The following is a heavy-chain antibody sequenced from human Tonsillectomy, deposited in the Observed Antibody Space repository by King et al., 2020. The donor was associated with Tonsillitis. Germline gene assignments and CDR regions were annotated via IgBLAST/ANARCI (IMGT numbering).Heavy chain of an antibody. Sequence: QLVQSGAEVKKPGESLKISCKGSGYSFTSYWIGWVRQMPGKGLEWMGIIYPGDSDTRYSPSFQGQVTISAVKSISTAYLQWSSLKASDTAMYYCALWYYDFWSGYYMREYYFDYWGQGTLVTVSS. CDR2: IYPGDSDT. CDR1: GYSFTSYW. V-gene: IGHV5-51*03. CDR3: ALWYYDFWSGYYMREYYFDY. J-gene: IGHJ4*02. D-gene: IGHD3-3*01.